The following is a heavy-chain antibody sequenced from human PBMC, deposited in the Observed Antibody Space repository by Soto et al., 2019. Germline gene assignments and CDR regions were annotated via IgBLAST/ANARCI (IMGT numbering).Heavy chain of an antibody. V-gene: IGHV5-10-1*01. CDR2: IDPSDSYT. CDR3: ARHISYLQWLDPYGMDV. J-gene: IGHJ6*02. Sequence: GESLKISCKGSGYSFTSYWISWVRQMPGKGLEWMGRIDPSDSYTNYSPSFQGHVTISADKSISTDYLQWSSLKASDTAMYYCARHISYLQWLDPYGMDVWGQGTTVTVSS. D-gene: IGHD6-19*01. CDR1: GYSFTSYW.